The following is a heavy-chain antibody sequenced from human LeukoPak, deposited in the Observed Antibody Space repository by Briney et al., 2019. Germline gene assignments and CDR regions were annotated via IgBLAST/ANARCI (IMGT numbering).Heavy chain of an antibody. CDR2: TSYDGSNE. CDR3: AKVDYGGNSGDFGGIDY. V-gene: IGHV3-30*18. D-gene: IGHD4-23*01. J-gene: IGHJ4*02. CDR1: GFTFSSFG. Sequence: GGSLRLSCAVSGFTFSSFGMHWVRQAPGKGLEWVAFTSYDGSNEDYADSVKGRFTVSRDNSKNTLYLHMNSLRVEDTAVYYCAKVDYGGNSGDFGGIDYWGQGTLVTVSS.